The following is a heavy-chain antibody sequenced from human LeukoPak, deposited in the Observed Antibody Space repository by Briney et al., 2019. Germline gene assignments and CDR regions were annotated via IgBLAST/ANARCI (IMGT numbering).Heavy chain of an antibody. V-gene: IGHV4-39*07. CDR2: IYYSGST. Sequence: SETLSLTCTVSGGSISSSSYYWGWIRQPPGKGLEWIGSIYYSGSTYYNPSLKSRVTISVDTSNNQFSLKLSSVTAADTAVYYCARDFYDFWSGYYAYFDYWGQGTLVTVSS. CDR1: GGSISSSSYY. D-gene: IGHD3-3*01. J-gene: IGHJ4*02. CDR3: ARDFYDFWSGYYAYFDY.